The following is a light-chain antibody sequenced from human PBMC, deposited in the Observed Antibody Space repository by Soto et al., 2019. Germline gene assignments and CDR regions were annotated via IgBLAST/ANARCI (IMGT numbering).Light chain of an antibody. Sequence: EMVMTQSPATLSVSPGERATLSCRASQSVSSNLAWYQQRPGQAPRLLIYGASSSATGIPDRFSGSGSGTDFTLTISTLEPEACAVYYCQQYGSSTGTTGQVTKAAI. CDR1: QSVSSN. CDR2: GAS. J-gene: IGKJ1*01. V-gene: IGKV3-20*01. CDR3: QQYGSSTGT.